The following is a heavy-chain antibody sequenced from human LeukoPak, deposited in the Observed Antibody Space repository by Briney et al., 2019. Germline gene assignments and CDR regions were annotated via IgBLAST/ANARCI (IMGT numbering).Heavy chain of an antibody. V-gene: IGHV1-69*04. CDR2: IIPILGIA. D-gene: IGHD2-15*01. CDR3: ARDRRCSGGSCYSEHYYYGMDV. Sequence: SVKVSCKASGGTFSSYTISWVRRAPGQGLEWMGRIIPILGIANYAQKFQGRVTITADKSTSTAYMELSSLRSEDTAVYYCARDRRCSGGSCYSEHYYYGMDVWGQGTTVTVSS. CDR1: GGTFSSYT. J-gene: IGHJ6*02.